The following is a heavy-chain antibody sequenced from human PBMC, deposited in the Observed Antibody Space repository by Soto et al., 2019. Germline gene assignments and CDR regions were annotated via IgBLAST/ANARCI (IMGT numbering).Heavy chain of an antibody. Sequence: SETLSLPCTVSGGSISGVASFWSWIRQPPGKGLEWIANVYYSGSSYYNPSLKSRLTISVDTTKNQFSLQLKSMTAADTAVYYCAKLSCTSSTCYFPGWFDPWGQGTLVTVSS. CDR2: VYYSGSS. CDR1: GGSISGVASF. CDR3: AKLSCTSSTCYFPGWFDP. D-gene: IGHD2-2*01. V-gene: IGHV4-31*03. J-gene: IGHJ5*02.